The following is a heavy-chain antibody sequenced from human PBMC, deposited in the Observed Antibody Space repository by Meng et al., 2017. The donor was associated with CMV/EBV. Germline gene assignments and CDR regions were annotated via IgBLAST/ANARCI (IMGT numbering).Heavy chain of an antibody. V-gene: IGHV1-2*02. J-gene: IGHJ5*02. CDR1: GDTFTDYY. CDR2: INPNSGDT. CDR3: TRDAHLTTVTPNWFDP. Sequence: QVALVQSGAELRKPGASVKVSCKASGDTFTDYYMHWVRQAPGQGLEWMGCINPNSGDTNYAQKFQGRVTMTRDTSISTAYMELSRLRSDDTAVYYCTRDAHLTTVTPNWFDPWGQGTLVTVSS. D-gene: IGHD4-17*01.